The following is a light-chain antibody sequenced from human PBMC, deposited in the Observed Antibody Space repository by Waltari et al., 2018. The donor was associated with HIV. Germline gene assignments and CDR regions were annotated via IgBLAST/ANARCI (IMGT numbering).Light chain of an antibody. CDR2: WAA. V-gene: IGKV4-1*01. J-gene: IGKJ3*01. CDR1: QSVFYSSDNTNY. CDR3: QQYYSTPFT. Sequence: DIVMTQSPDSLTVSLGERATVNCKSSQSVFYSSDNTNYFAWYQQKPGQPPKLLIYWAATRESGVPDRFSGSGSGTDFTLTITSLQAEDVAVYYCQQYYSTPFTFGPGTKVDIK.